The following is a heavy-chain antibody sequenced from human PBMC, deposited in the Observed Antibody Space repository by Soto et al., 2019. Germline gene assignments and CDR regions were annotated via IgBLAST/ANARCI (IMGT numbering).Heavy chain of an antibody. CDR1: GFTFSSYA. CDR2: IISGGDST. Sequence: EVQLLESGGGLLQPGGSLRLSCAASGFTFSSYAMSWVRQAPGKGLEWVSAIISGGDSTYYTDSVKGRFTISRDNSKNTLYLQMNSLRAEDTAVYYCAKRYYYDNSGLWDYWGQGTLVTVSS. CDR3: AKRYYYDNSGLWDY. D-gene: IGHD3-22*01. J-gene: IGHJ4*02. V-gene: IGHV3-23*01.